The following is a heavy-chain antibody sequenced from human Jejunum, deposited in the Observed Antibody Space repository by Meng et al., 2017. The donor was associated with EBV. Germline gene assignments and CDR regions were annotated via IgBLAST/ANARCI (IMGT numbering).Heavy chain of an antibody. CDR1: VGSVSTASYY. V-gene: IGHV4-61*01. D-gene: IGHD2-15*01. CDR3: ARDPNPGYCSGGSCYD. CDR2: IYYIGNT. J-gene: IGHJ4*02. Sequence: QGKLQESGPGLVKPSETLSLTGTGSVGSVSTASYYWSWIRQPPGKGLEWIGNIYYIGNTNYNPSLKSRVTISVDTSKNQFSLRLSPVTAADTAMYYCARDPNPGYCSGGSCYDWGQGTLVTVSS.